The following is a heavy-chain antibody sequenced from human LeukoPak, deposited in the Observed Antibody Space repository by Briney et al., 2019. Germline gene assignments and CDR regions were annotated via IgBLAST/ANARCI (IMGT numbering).Heavy chain of an antibody. CDR2: ISSTSNTI. CDR1: GFTFSRHT. J-gene: IGHJ4*02. CDR3: ARARGLDY. Sequence: GGSLSLCCEASGFTFSRHTMNWVRQARGKGLEWVSSISSTSNTIYYADSVKGRFTIPRDNTKNSLYLQINSLRDEATTVYYCARARGLDYWGQGTLVTVSS. V-gene: IGHV3-48*02.